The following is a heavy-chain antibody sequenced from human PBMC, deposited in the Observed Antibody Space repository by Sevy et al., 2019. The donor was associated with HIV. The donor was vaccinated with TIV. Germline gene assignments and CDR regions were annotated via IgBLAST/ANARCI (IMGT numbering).Heavy chain of an antibody. CDR2: IRYDGSNK. J-gene: IGHJ3*02. V-gene: IGHV3-30*02. Sequence: GGSLRLSCAASGFTFSSYGMHWVRQAPGKGLEWVAFIRYDGSNKYYADSVKGRFTISRDNSKNTLYLQMNSLRAEDTAVYYCAKGRYYYDSSGGDAFDIWGQGTMVTVSS. CDR1: GFTFSSYG. CDR3: AKGRYYYDSSGGDAFDI. D-gene: IGHD3-22*01.